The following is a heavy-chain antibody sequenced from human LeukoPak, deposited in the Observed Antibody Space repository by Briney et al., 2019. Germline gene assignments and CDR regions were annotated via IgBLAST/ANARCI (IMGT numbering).Heavy chain of an antibody. Sequence: SETLSLTCTVSGGSISSYYWSWIRQPPGKGLEWIGYIYYSGSTNYNPSLKSRVTISVDTSKNQFSLKLSSVTAADTAVYYCARGLRRDGYSLFDYWGQGTLVTVSS. CDR2: IYYSGST. D-gene: IGHD5-24*01. CDR1: GGSISSYY. J-gene: IGHJ4*02. V-gene: IGHV4-59*08. CDR3: ARGLRRDGYSLFDY.